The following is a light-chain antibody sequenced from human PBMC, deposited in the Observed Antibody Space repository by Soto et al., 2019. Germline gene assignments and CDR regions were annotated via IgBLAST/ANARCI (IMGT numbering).Light chain of an antibody. J-gene: IGKJ2*01. CDR1: HDIKNF. Sequence: EIRLTQSPSSLSASVGDRGTIACRASHDIKNFLAWYRQRPGKDPELLMYAASSLKSGVPSRFSGRGSGTDFTLTIDSLQPEDFATYFCQNYNSVPYTFGQGTKLEIK. CDR3: QNYNSVPYT. CDR2: AAS. V-gene: IGKV1-27*01.